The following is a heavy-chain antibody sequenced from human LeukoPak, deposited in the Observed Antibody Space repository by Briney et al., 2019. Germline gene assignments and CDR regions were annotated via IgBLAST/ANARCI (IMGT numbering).Heavy chain of an antibody. J-gene: IGHJ4*02. CDR2: ISYDGSNK. D-gene: IGHD4-17*01. CDR1: GFTFSSYA. Sequence: PGGSLRLSCAASGFTFSSYAMHWVRQAPGKGLEWVAVISYDGSNKYYADSVKGRFTISRDNSKNTLYLQMNSLRAEDTAVYYCARGIQAYGDEPSLMYYFDYWGQGTLVTVSS. V-gene: IGHV3-30-3*01. CDR3: ARGIQAYGDEPSLMYYFDY.